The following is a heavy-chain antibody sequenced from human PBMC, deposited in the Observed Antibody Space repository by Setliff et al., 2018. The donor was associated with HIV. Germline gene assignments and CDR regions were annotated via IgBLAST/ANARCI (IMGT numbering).Heavy chain of an antibody. D-gene: IGHD4-17*01. J-gene: IGHJ4*02. Sequence: PGGSLRLSCAASGFTFDDYAMHWVRQAPGKGLEWVSGISWNSGSIGYADSVKGRFTISRDSAKNSLYLQMNSLRAEDMALYYCAKGSVMTTVVNSAYYFDYWGQGTLVTVSS. CDR2: ISWNSGSI. V-gene: IGHV3-9*03. CDR1: GFTFDDYA. CDR3: AKGSVMTTVVNSAYYFDY.